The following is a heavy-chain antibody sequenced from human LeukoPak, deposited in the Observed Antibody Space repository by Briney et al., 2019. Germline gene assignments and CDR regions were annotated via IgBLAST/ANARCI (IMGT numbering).Heavy chain of an antibody. CDR2: INHSGST. Sequence: PSETLSLTCAVYGGSFSVYYWSWIRQPPGKGLEWIGEINHSGSTNYNPSLKSRVTISVDTSKNQFSLKLSSVTAADTAVYYCARGDSGSYYRQWGQGTLVTVSS. J-gene: IGHJ4*02. CDR1: GGSFSVYY. V-gene: IGHV4-34*01. D-gene: IGHD1-26*01. CDR3: ARGDSGSYYRQ.